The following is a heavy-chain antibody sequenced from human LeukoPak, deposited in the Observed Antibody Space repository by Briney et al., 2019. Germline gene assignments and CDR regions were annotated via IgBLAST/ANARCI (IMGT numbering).Heavy chain of an antibody. Sequence: GGSLRLSCAASGFTCNTYGMNWVRQAPGKGLEWVSYTSSSSNPIYYADSVKGRFTISRDNSKNTLYLQMNSLRAEDTAVYYCAKGRGWELLNFDYWGQGTLVTVSS. CDR1: GFTCNTYG. CDR2: TSSSSNPI. CDR3: AKGRGWELLNFDY. J-gene: IGHJ4*02. D-gene: IGHD1-26*01. V-gene: IGHV3-48*01.